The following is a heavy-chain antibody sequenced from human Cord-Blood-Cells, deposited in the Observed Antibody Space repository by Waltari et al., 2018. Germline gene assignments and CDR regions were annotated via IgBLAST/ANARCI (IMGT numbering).Heavy chain of an antibody. D-gene: IGHD3-10*01. Sequence: QVQLQQWGAGLLKPSETLSRTCAVYGGSFSAYYWSWIRQPPGKGLEWIGEINHSGSTNYNPSLKSRVTISVDTSKNQFSLKLSSVTAADTAVYYCAQLKNSGSYYNYFDYWGQGTLVTVSS. CDR2: INHSGST. J-gene: IGHJ4*02. V-gene: IGHV4-34*01. CDR3: AQLKNSGSYYNYFDY. CDR1: GGSFSAYY.